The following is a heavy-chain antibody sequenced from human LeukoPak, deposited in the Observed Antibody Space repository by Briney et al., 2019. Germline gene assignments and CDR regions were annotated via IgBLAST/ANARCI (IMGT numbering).Heavy chain of an antibody. D-gene: IGHD6-19*01. CDR2: INHSGST. CDR1: GFTVSSNY. CDR3: ARGRSGRWLVRYFDY. J-gene: IGHJ4*02. Sequence: GSLRLSCAASGFTVSSNYMSWIRQPPGKGLEWIGEINHSGSTNYNPSLKSRVTISVDTSKNQFSLKLSSVTAADTAVYYCARGRSGRWLVRYFDYWGQGTLVTVSS. V-gene: IGHV4-34*01.